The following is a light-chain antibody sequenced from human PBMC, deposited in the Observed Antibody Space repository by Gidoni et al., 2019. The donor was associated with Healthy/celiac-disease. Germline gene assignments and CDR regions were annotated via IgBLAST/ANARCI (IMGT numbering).Light chain of an antibody. Sequence: SHALTQPPSASVSPGQTASITCSGDKLGDKYACWYQQKPGQSPVLVIYQDSKRPSGIPERFSGSNSGNTATLTISGTQAMDEADYYCQAWDSSTVVFGGGTKLTVL. V-gene: IGLV3-1*01. CDR3: QAWDSSTVV. J-gene: IGLJ2*01. CDR1: KLGDKY. CDR2: QDS.